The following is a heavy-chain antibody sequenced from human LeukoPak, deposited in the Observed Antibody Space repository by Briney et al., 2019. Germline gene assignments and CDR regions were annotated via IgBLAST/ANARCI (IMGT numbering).Heavy chain of an antibody. CDR2: ISAYNGNT. Sequence: ASVKVSCKASGYTFTSYGISWVRQAPGQGLEWMGWISAYNGNTNYAQKLQGRVTMTTDTSTSTAYMELSRLRSDDTAVYYCARGPIYYYDSRGAFDIWGQGTMVTVSS. CDR1: GYTFTSYG. V-gene: IGHV1-18*01. J-gene: IGHJ3*02. CDR3: ARGPIYYYDSRGAFDI. D-gene: IGHD3-22*01.